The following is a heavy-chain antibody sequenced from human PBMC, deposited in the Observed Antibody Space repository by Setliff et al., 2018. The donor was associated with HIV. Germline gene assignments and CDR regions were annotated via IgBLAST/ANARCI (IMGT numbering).Heavy chain of an antibody. V-gene: IGHV4-38-2*02. J-gene: IGHJ4*02. CDR3: AREKNDYNNYYFDY. CDR2: IYHSGST. Sequence: SETLSLTCAVSDYSISSGYYWGWIRQPPGKGLEWIGSIYHSGSTYYNPSLKSRVTISVDTSKNQFSLKLSSVTAADTAVYCCAREKNDYNNYYFDYWGRGTLVTVSS. CDR1: DYSISSGYY. D-gene: IGHD4-4*01.